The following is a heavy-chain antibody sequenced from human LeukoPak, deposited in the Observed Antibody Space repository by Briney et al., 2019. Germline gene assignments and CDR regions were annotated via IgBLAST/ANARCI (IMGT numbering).Heavy chain of an antibody. V-gene: IGHV4-4*07. Sequence: PSETLSLTCTVSGGSISSYYWSWIRQPAGKGLEWIGRIYTSGSTNYNPSLKSRVTMSVDTSKNQFSLKLSPVTAADTAVYYCVGTMIVVVPYYFDYWGQGTLVTVSS. CDR3: VGTMIVVVPYYFDY. J-gene: IGHJ4*02. D-gene: IGHD3-22*01. CDR2: IYTSGST. CDR1: GGSISSYY.